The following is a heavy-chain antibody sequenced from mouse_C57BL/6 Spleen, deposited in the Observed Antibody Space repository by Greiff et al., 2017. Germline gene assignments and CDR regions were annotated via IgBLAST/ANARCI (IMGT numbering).Heavy chain of an antibody. Sequence: QVQLQQPGAELVRPGSSVKLSCKASGYTFTSYWMDWVKQRPGQGLEWIGNIYPSDSETHYNQKFKDKATLTVDTSSSTAYMQLSSLTSEDSAVYYCARGLPYGSSYYWYFDVWGTGTTVTVSS. CDR1: GYTFTSYW. J-gene: IGHJ1*03. CDR2: IYPSDSET. CDR3: ARGLPYGSSYYWYFDV. V-gene: IGHV1-61*01. D-gene: IGHD1-1*01.